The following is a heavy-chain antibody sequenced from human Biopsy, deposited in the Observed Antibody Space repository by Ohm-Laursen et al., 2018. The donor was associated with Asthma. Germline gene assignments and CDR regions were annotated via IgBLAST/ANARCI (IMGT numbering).Heavy chain of an antibody. CDR1: GITFSTYG. V-gene: IGHV3-33*01. D-gene: IGHD6-6*01. CDR2: IWYDGRKK. CDR3: ARKIAARGGMGV. J-gene: IGHJ6*02. Sequence: SLRLSCTASGITFSTYGMHWVRQAPGKGLEWVSFIWYDGRKKTYADSVKGRFTISRDNSKNTLYLQMNSLRAEDTAVYYCARKIAARGGMGVWGQGTTVTVSS.